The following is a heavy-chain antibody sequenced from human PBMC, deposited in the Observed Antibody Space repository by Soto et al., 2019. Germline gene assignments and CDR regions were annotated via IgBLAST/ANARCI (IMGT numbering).Heavy chain of an antibody. CDR3: AKDRGIYETLDAFDI. D-gene: IGHD3-16*01. CDR1: GFTFSRYG. V-gene: IGHV3-30*18. J-gene: IGHJ3*02. Sequence: GGSLRLSCAASGFTFSRYGMHWVRQAPGKGLEWVAVISYDESNKYYADSVKGRFTISRDNSKNTLDLQMNSLRAEDTAVYYCAKDRGIYETLDAFDIRRQ. CDR2: ISYDESNK.